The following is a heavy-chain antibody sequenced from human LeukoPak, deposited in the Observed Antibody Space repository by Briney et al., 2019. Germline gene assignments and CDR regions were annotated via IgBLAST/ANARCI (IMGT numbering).Heavy chain of an antibody. CDR3: AKDWDKNYDFWSGSDY. D-gene: IGHD3-3*01. Sequence: PGRSLRLSCAASGFTFSSYGMHWVRQAPGKGLEWVAVISYDGSNKYYADSVKGRFTISRDNSKNTLYLQMNSLRAEDTAVYYCAKDWDKNYDFWSGSDYWGQGTLVTVSS. CDR1: GFTFSSYG. J-gene: IGHJ4*02. V-gene: IGHV3-30*18. CDR2: ISYDGSNK.